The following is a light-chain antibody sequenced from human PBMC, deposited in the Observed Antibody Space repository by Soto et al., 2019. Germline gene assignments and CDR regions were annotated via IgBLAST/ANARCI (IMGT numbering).Light chain of an antibody. J-gene: IGKJ1*01. CDR2: GAS. V-gene: IGKV3D-15*01. CDR1: QSVSSF. Sequence: PGERATLTCRASQSVSSFLAWYQQKPGQAPRLLIYGASIRATGIPARFSGSGSGTEFTLTISSLQPDDFATYYCQHYNSYSEAFGQGTKVDI. CDR3: QHYNSYSEA.